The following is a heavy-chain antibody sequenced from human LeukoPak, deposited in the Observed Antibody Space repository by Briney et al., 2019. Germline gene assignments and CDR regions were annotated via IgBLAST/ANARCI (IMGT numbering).Heavy chain of an antibody. CDR1: GFTFRSYS. J-gene: IGHJ4*02. CDR3: ARVAVTKNFDY. CDR2: ISSSSGYI. V-gene: IGHV3-21*01. D-gene: IGHD2-21*02. Sequence: GGSLRLSCAASGFTFRSYSMNWVRQAPGKGLEWVSSISSSSGYIYYADSVKGRFTISRDNAKNSLYLQMNSLRAEDTAVYYCARVAVTKNFDYWGQGTLVTVSS.